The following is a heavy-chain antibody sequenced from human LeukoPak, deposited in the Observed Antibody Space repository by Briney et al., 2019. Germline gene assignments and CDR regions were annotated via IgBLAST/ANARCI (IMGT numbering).Heavy chain of an antibody. CDR2: MNPNSGNT. CDR1: GYTFTSYD. Sequence: GASVEVSCKASGYTFTSYDINWVRQATGQGLEWMGWMNPNSGNTGYTQKFQGRVTMTRNTSISTAYMELSSLRSEDTAVYYCAKTTVTTEGIDYWGQGTLVTVSS. J-gene: IGHJ4*02. CDR3: AKTTVTTEGIDY. V-gene: IGHV1-8*01. D-gene: IGHD4-17*01.